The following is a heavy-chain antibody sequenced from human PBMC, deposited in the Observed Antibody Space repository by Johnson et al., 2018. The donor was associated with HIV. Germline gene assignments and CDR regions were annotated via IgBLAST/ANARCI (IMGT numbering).Heavy chain of an antibody. D-gene: IGHD3-22*01. CDR3: ARGRKSSGYIDAFDI. V-gene: IGHV3-20*04. Sequence: VQLVESGGGLVQPGGSLRLSCAASGFTFSSYAMSWVRQAPGKGLEWVSGINWNGGSTGYADSVKGRFTISRDNARNFLYLQMNSVRAEDTAVYYCARGRKSSGYIDAFDIWGQGTMVTVSS. CDR1: GFTFSSYA. J-gene: IGHJ3*02. CDR2: INWNGGST.